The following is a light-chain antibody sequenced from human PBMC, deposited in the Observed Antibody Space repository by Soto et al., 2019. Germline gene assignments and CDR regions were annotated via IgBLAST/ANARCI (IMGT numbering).Light chain of an antibody. V-gene: IGLV1-44*01. CDR3: ATWDDSLNGPV. J-gene: IGLJ2*01. Sequence: QSVLTQPPSASGTPGQRVTISCSGSSSNIGKNTVNWYQQLPGTPPKLLIRTNNQRPSGVPDRFSGSKSGNSASLAISGLQSEDEADYSCATWDDSLNGPVFGGGTRSPS. CDR2: TNN. CDR1: SSNIGKNT.